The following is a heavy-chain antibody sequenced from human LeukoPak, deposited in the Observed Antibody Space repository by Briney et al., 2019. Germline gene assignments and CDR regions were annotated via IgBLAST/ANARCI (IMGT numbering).Heavy chain of an antibody. J-gene: IGHJ5*02. CDR3: ARLKIAAAGTGPYNWFDP. Sequence: AGGSLRLSCAASGFTLSSYEMNWVRQAPGKGLEWVSYISSSGSTIYYADSVKGRFTISRDNAKNSLYLQMNSLRAEDTAVYYCARLKIAAAGTGPYNWFDPWGQGTLVTVSS. V-gene: IGHV3-48*03. D-gene: IGHD6-13*01. CDR1: GFTLSSYE. CDR2: ISSSGSTI.